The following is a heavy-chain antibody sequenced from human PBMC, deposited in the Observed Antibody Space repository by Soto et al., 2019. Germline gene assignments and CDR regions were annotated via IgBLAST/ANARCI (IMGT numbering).Heavy chain of an antibody. J-gene: IGHJ4*02. V-gene: IGHV4-34*01. CDR1: GGSFSGYY. CDR3: ARGSRGITDY. Sequence: QVQLQQWGAGLLKPSETLSLTCAVYGGSFSGYYWSWIRQPPGKGLEWIGEINHSGSTNYNPSLKSRVTISVDTSKNQFSLKLSSVTAAYTAVYYCARGSRGITDYWGQGTLVTVSS. CDR2: INHSGST. D-gene: IGHD3-16*01.